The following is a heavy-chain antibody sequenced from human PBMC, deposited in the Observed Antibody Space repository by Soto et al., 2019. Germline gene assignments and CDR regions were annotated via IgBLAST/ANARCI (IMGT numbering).Heavy chain of an antibody. CDR2: IFYSGNT. D-gene: IGHD6-19*01. Sequence: PSETLSLTCTVSGDYISPYYWSWIRQSRGKGLEWIGYIFYSGNTNYNPSLRSRVTISVDTSKNQFSLKLSSVTAADTAVYYCARAGGLGAVAVDYWGQGTLVTVSS. V-gene: IGHV4-59*12. J-gene: IGHJ4*02. CDR3: ARAGGLGAVAVDY. CDR1: GDYISPYY.